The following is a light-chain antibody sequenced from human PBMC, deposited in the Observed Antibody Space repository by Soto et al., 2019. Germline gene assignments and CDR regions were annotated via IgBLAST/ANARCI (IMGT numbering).Light chain of an antibody. V-gene: IGKV1-8*01. CDR1: QGISSY. CDR2: AAS. CDR3: QQYYSYPWT. Sequence: IRMTQSPSSFSASTGDRVTITCRASQGISSYLAWYQQKPGKAPKLLIYAASTLQSGVPSRFSGSGSGTDFTLTISCLQSEDFATYYCQQYYSYPWTFGQGTKVEIK. J-gene: IGKJ1*01.